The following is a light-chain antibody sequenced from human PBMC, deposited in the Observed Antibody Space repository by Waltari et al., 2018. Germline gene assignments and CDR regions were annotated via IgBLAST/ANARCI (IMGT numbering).Light chain of an antibody. CDR3: AAWDDSLRAKFV. Sequence: QSVLTQPPSASGTPGQRVTLSCSGRSSNVGSNYVYWYHQLPGTAPKLLIYRNDQRPSGVPERFSASKSGTLAALAISGLRSKDEADYYCAAWDDSLRAKFVFGTGTKVTVL. CDR2: RND. J-gene: IGLJ1*01. V-gene: IGLV1-47*01. CDR1: SSNVGSNY.